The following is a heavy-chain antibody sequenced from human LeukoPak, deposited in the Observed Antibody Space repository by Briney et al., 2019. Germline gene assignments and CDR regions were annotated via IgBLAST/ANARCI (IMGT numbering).Heavy chain of an antibody. CDR1: GGSISSYY. CDR2: IYYSGST. Sequence: PSETLSLTCTVSGGSISSYYWSWIRQPPGKGLEWIGYIYYSGSTNYNPSLKSRVTISVDTSKNQFSLKLSSVTAADTAVYYCARGESYLDGAYYFDYWGQGTLVTVSS. V-gene: IGHV4-59*01. J-gene: IGHJ4*02. CDR3: ARGESYLDGAYYFDY. D-gene: IGHD1-26*01.